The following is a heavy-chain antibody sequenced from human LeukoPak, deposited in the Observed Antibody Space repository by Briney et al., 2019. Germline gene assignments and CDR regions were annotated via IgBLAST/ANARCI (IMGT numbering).Heavy chain of an antibody. V-gene: IGHV3-7*01. CDR2: IRQDGGEK. J-gene: IGHJ4*01. D-gene: IGHD6-13*01. CDR1: GFTFSSYW. Sequence: GGSLRLSCAVSGFTFSSYWMNWVRQAPGKGLEWVASIRQDGGEKSYVDSVKGRFTISRDNTKSSLYLQINSLRAEDTAVYYRARDGTAAGLYFDLWGQGTLVTVSS. CDR3: ARDGTAAGLYFDL.